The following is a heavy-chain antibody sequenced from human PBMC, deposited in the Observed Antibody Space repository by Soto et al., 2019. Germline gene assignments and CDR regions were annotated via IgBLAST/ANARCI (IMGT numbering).Heavy chain of an antibody. CDR1: GFTFSTYA. J-gene: IGHJ4*02. CDR2: ISGSGDST. Sequence: EVQLLESGGGLVQPGGSLRLSCAASGFTFSTYAMNWVRQAPGKGLEWVSGISGSGDSTYYADSVKCRFTVSRDNSKNTLYLQMNSLRAEDTAVFYCAKERSSGWSLDYWGQGTLVTVSS. D-gene: IGHD6-19*01. CDR3: AKERSSGWSLDY. V-gene: IGHV3-23*01.